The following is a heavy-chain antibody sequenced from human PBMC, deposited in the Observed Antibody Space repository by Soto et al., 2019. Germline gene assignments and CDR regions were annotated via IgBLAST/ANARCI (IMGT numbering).Heavy chain of an antibody. D-gene: IGHD6-6*01. Sequence: TLSLTCTVSGGSISSGGYYWSWIRQHPGKGLEWIGYIYYSGSTYYNPSLKSRVTISVDTSKNQFSLRLSSVTAADTAVYYCARGRPYSSSLIDYWGQGTLVTVSS. V-gene: IGHV4-31*03. J-gene: IGHJ4*02. CDR3: ARGRPYSSSLIDY. CDR2: IYYSGST. CDR1: GGSISSGGYY.